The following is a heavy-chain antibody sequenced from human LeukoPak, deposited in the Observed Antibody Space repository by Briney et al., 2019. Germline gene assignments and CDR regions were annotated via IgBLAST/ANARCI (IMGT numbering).Heavy chain of an antibody. J-gene: IGHJ1*01. V-gene: IGHV4-39*01. CDR3: ARRRYYDGSGYLE. Sequence: SETLSLTCSVSGDSVSRSDSYWDWIRQPPGKGLEWIGTIYYSGRTYYSPSLKGRFTMSVDPSNNPFSLSLSSVTAADTAIYYCARRRYYDGSGYLEWGQGTLLSVSS. CDR1: GDSVSRSDSY. D-gene: IGHD3-22*01. CDR2: IYYSGRT.